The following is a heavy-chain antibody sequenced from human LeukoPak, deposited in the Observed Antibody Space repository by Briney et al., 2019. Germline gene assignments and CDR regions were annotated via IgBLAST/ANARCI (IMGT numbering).Heavy chain of an antibody. V-gene: IGHV4-34*01. Sequence: PSETLSLTCAVYGGSFSGYYWSWVRQPPGKGLEWIGEINHSGSTNYNSSLKSRVTISVDTSKNQFSLKLSSVTAADTALYYCARQKFGERTSHYYYYMDVWGKGTTVTISS. J-gene: IGHJ6*03. CDR2: INHSGST. CDR3: ARQKFGERTSHYYYYMDV. CDR1: GGSFSGYY. D-gene: IGHD3-10*01.